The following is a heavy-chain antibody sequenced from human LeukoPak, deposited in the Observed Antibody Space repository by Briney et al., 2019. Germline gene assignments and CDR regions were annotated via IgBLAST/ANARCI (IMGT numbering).Heavy chain of an antibody. Sequence: GGSLRLSCAASGFTFSSYSMNWVRQAPGKGLDWVSSISSSSSYIYYADSVKGRFTISRDNAKNSLYLQMNSLRAEDTAVYSCARVRSLYYMDVWGKGTSVTVSS. CDR1: GFTFSSYS. V-gene: IGHV3-21*01. J-gene: IGHJ6*03. CDR2: ISSSSSYI. CDR3: ARVRSLYYMDV.